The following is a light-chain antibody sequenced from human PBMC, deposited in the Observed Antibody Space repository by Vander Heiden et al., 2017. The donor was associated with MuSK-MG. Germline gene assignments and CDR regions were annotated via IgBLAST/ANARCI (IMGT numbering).Light chain of an antibody. CDR2: YDD. Sequence: QSVLTQPLSVSEAPGQRATTPSAGSSSKIGKNAVNRYQLLPGMAPKVLVYYDDLLLSVVASRFSASKCGTSASLASSGLKSEDEAEYYSATWDSRLNGYVFGRGTTVTVL. V-gene: IGLV1-36*01. CDR1: SSKIGKNA. CDR3: ATWDSRLNGYV. J-gene: IGLJ1*01.